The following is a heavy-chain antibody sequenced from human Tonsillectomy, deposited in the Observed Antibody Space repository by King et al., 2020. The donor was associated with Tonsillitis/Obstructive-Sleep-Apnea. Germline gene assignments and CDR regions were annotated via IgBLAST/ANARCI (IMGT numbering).Heavy chain of an antibody. D-gene: IGHD1-1*01. J-gene: IGHJ4*02. Sequence: VQLVESGGGLVQPGGSLRLSCAASGFTFSSYVMAWVRQAPGTGLEWVSSINTNTGSTYYADSVKGRFTISRDNSKNTLYLQMSSLRAEDTAIYYCAKSYGGSTTRTIDYWGQGTLVTVSS. CDR2: INTNTGST. CDR1: GFTFSSYV. V-gene: IGHV3-23*04. CDR3: AKSYGGSTTRTIDY.